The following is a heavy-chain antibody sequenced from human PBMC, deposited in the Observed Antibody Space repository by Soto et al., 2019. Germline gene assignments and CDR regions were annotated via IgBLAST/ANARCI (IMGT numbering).Heavy chain of an antibody. CDR1: GYTFTGYY. CDR2: INPNSGGT. D-gene: IGHD6-19*01. V-gene: IGHV1-2*02. CDR3: AFGSGTAVAGSWGVFDY. J-gene: IGHJ4*02. Sequence: VASVKVSCKASGYTFTGYYMHWVRQAPGQGLEWMGWINPNSGGTNYAQKFQGRVTMTRDTSISTAYMELSRLRSDDTAVYYCAFGSGTAVAGSWGVFDYWGQGTLVTVSS.